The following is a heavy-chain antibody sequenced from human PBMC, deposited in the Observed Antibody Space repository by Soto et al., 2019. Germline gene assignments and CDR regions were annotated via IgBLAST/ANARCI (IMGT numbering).Heavy chain of an antibody. CDR1: GFPFSSYS. CDR3: ARGPPLFDP. V-gene: IGHV3-48*01. CDR2: ISTTGDTI. Sequence: GGSLRLSCAASGFPFSSYSMNWVRQAPGKRLEWVSYISTTGDTIYYADSVKGRFTISRDNAKNSLYLHMNSLRAEDTALYYCARGPPLFDPWGQGTLVTVSS. J-gene: IGHJ5*02.